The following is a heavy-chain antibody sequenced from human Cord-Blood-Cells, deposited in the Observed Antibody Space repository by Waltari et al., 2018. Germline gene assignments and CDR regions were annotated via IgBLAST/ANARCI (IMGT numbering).Heavy chain of an antibody. CDR1: GYTFPSYA. CDR3: ARDRVRAIAAAGNNDY. V-gene: IGHV1-3*01. D-gene: IGHD6-13*01. J-gene: IGHJ4*02. Sequence: QVQLVQSGAEVKKPGASVKVSCTASGYTFPSYAMHWVRHAPGQRLEWMGWINAGNGNTKYSQKFQGRVTITRDTSASTAYMELSSLRSEDTAVYYCARDRVRAIAAAGNNDYWGQGTLVTVSS. CDR2: INAGNGNT.